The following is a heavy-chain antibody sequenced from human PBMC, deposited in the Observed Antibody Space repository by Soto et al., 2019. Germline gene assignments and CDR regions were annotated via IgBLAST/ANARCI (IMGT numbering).Heavy chain of an antibody. J-gene: IGHJ6*02. Sequence: ASVKVSCKASGYSFTGYFMHWVRQAPGQGLEWMGWINSNSGGTRSAQKFQGWVTLTTDTSISTASMELTRLTSDDTAIYYCARAECSNPNCLTAYYSYGLDVWGQGTTVTVSS. CDR3: ARAECSNPNCLTAYYSYGLDV. D-gene: IGHD2-2*01. V-gene: IGHV1-2*04. CDR1: GYSFTGYF. CDR2: INSNSGGT.